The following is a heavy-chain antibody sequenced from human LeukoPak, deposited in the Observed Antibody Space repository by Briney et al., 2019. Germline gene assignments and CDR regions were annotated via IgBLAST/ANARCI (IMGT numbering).Heavy chain of an antibody. CDR1: GFTFSSYG. Sequence: GGSLRLSCAASGFTFSSYGMHWVRQAPGKGLEWVAVISYDGSNKYYVDSVKGRFTISRDNSKNTLYLQVDSLRVEDTAVYYCARDSGSYSSWGQGTLVTVSS. D-gene: IGHD1-26*01. J-gene: IGHJ5*02. CDR2: ISYDGSNK. V-gene: IGHV3-30*03. CDR3: ARDSGSYSS.